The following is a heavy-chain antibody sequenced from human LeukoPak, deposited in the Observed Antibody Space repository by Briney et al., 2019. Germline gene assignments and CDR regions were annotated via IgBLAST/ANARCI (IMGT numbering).Heavy chain of an antibody. CDR3: ARLRAAAISGALDI. CDR1: GGSFSGYY. V-gene: IGHV4-34*01. Sequence: PSETLSLTCAVYGGSFSGYYWSWIRQPPGKGLEWIGEINHSGSTNYNPSLKSRVTISVDTSKNQFSLKLSSVTAADTAVYYCARLRAAAISGALDIWGQGTMVTVSS. J-gene: IGHJ3*02. D-gene: IGHD2-2*01. CDR2: INHSGST.